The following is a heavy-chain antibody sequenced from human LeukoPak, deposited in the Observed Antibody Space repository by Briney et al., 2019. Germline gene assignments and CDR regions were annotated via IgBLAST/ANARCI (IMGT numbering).Heavy chain of an antibody. V-gene: IGHV3-74*01. CDR2: ITPDGGYT. Sequence: GGSLRLSCAASGFTYSSYWMHWVRQVPGKGLMWVSRITPDGGYTSYADSVQGRFTISRDNPKNTLYLQMNSLRAEDTAVYFCAKRGVVIRVFLVGFHKEAYYFDSWGQGALVTVSS. CDR3: AKRGVVIRVFLVGFHKEAYYFDS. D-gene: IGHD3-10*01. J-gene: IGHJ4*02. CDR1: GFTYSSYW.